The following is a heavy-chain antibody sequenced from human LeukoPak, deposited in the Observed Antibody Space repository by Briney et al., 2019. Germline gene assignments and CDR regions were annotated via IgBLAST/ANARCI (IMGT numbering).Heavy chain of an antibody. CDR1: GGTFSSYA. V-gene: IGHV1-69*05. D-gene: IGHD4-17*01. J-gene: IGHJ4*02. Sequence: SVKLSFKASGGTFSSYAISWVRQAPGQGLEWMGGIIPIFGTANYAQKFQGRVTITTDESTSTAYMELSSLRSEDTAVYYCARSRTTVPYYFDYWGQGTLVTGSS. CDR2: IIPIFGTA. CDR3: ARSRTTVPYYFDY.